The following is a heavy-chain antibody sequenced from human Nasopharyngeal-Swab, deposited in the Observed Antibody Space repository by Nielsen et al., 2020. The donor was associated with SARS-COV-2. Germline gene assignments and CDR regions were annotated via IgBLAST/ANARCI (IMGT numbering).Heavy chain of an antibody. J-gene: IGHJ4*02. V-gene: IGHV7-4-1*02. CDR3: ARDRGDGYNAGLDY. CDR1: GYTFLRNA. CDR2: INTNTGNP. D-gene: IGHD5-24*01. Sequence: ASVQVSCKASGYTFLRNAMNWVRQAPGQGLEWMGWINTNTGNPTYVQGFTSRFVFSLDASVSTAFLEISSLKAEDTAVFYCARDRGDGYNAGLDYWGQGTLVTVSS.